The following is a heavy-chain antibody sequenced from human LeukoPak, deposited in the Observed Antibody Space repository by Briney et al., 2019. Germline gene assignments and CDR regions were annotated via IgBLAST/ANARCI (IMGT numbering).Heavy chain of an antibody. CDR2: IWYDGSNK. CDR3: AKEYSSGWYYFDY. Sequence: GRSLRLSCAASGFTFSIYGMHWVRQAPGKGLEWVALIWYDGSNKYYADSVKGRFTISRDNSKNTLYLQMNSLRAEDTAVYYCAKEYSSGWYYFDYWGQGTLVTVSS. V-gene: IGHV3-33*06. D-gene: IGHD6-19*01. J-gene: IGHJ4*02. CDR1: GFTFSIYG.